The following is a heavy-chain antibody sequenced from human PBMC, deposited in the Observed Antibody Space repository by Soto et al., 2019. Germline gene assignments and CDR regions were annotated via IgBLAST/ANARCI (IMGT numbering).Heavy chain of an antibody. CDR2: IYYSGST. Sequence: SETLSLTCAVSGGSISSGGYYWSWIRQPPGKGLEWIGYIYYSGSTNYNPSLKSRVTISVDTSKNQFSLKLSSVTAADTAVYYCARLLGRYYDILTGYNWFDPWGQGTLVTVSS. CDR1: GGSISSGGYY. D-gene: IGHD3-9*01. V-gene: IGHV4-61*08. CDR3: ARLLGRYYDILTGYNWFDP. J-gene: IGHJ5*02.